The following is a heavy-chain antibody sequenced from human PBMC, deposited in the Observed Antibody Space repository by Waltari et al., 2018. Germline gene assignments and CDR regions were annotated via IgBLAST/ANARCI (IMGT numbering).Heavy chain of an antibody. CDR2: IYHSGST. D-gene: IGHD4-4*01. CDR1: GYSISSGYY. Sequence: QVQLQESGPGLVKPSETLSLTCTVSGYSISSGYYWGWIRQPPGKGLEWIGSIYHSGSTYYNPSLKSRVTISVDTSKNQFSLKLSSVTAADTAVYYCARELTTVTPFDYWGQGTLVTVSS. J-gene: IGHJ4*02. V-gene: IGHV4-38-2*02. CDR3: ARELTTVTPFDY.